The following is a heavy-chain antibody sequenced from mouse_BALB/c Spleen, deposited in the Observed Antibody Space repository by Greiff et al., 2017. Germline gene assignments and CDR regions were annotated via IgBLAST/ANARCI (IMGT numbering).Heavy chain of an antibody. D-gene: IGHD2-14*01. CDR3: ARHYRYDEAMDY. Sequence: VQLQQTGPELVKPGASVKISCKASGYSFTDYIMLWVKQSHGKSLEWIGNINPYYGSTSYNLKFKGKATLTVDKSSSTAYMQLNSLTSEDSAVYYCARHYRYDEAMDYWGQGTSVTVSS. V-gene: IGHV1-39*01. CDR1: GYSFTDYI. J-gene: IGHJ4*01. CDR2: INPYYGST.